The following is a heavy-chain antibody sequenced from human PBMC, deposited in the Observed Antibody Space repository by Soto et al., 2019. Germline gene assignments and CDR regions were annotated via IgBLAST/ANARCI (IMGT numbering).Heavy chain of an antibody. V-gene: IGHV3-7*01. CDR3: ASLPWKQPPGFDY. CDR1: GFTFSSFW. J-gene: IGHJ4*02. Sequence: GGSLRLSCAASGFTFSSFWMSWVRQAPGKGLEWVANIRQDGGQIFSVDSVKGRFTISRDNAKNSLFLQMNSLRADDTAVYYGASLPWKQPPGFDYGGQEPLFTAPS. CDR2: IRQDGGQI. D-gene: IGHD5-18*01.